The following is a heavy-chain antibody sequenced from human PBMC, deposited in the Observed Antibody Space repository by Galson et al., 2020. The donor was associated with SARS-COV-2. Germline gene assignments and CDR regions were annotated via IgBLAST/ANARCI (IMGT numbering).Heavy chain of an antibody. CDR1: VGSISSGGYY. CDR2: IYYSGST. Sequence: SQTPSLTCTVSVGSISSGGYYWSWIRQYPGKGLEWIGYIYYSGSTYYNPSLKSRVTISVDTSKNQFSLKLSSVTAADTAVYYCARVGAWGGFDYWGQGTLVTVSS. CDR3: ARVGAWGGFDY. V-gene: IGHV4-31*03. J-gene: IGHJ4*02. D-gene: IGHD3-16*01.